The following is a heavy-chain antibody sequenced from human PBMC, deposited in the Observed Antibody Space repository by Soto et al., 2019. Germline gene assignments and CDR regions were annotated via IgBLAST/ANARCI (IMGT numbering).Heavy chain of an antibody. CDR1: GGYSVSVGGY. V-gene: IGHV4-31*02. CDR3: ARVPDR. J-gene: IGHJ5*02. Sequence: PSVPLSVTWTVSGGYSVSVGGYWSWIRQHPGKGLEWIGYIFYSGTTYYNPSLKSRVTISVDRSKNQFSLKLSSVTAADTAVYYCARVPDRWGQGTLVTVSS. CDR2: IFYSGTT. D-gene: IGHD2-2*01.